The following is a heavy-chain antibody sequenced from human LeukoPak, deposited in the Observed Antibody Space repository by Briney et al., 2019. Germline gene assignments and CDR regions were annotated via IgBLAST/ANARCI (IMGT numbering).Heavy chain of an antibody. J-gene: IGHJ4*02. CDR2: ISGSGGST. V-gene: IGHV3-23*01. Sequence: GESLRLSCAASGFTFSSYAMSWVRQAPGKGLEWVSGISGSGGSTDNADSVKGRFTISRDNSKNTLYLQMNSLRAEDTAVYYCAKVKNDYGDYYFDYWGQGTLVTVSS. D-gene: IGHD4-17*01. CDR3: AKVKNDYGDYYFDY. CDR1: GFTFSSYA.